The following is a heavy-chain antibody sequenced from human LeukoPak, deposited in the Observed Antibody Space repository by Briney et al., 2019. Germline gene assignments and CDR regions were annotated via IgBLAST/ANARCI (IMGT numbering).Heavy chain of an antibody. CDR1: GGSINSYY. J-gene: IGHJ6*02. D-gene: IGHD6-19*01. CDR3: ARSIVVAGFISDYYYYGMDV. Sequence: SETLSLTCTVSGGSINSYYWSWIRQPPGKGLEWVGYIYYSGSPTYNPSLKSRVAISIHTSKKHFSLKLSSVTAADTAVYYCARSIVVAGFISDYYYYGMDVWGQGTTVTVSS. V-gene: IGHV4-59*08. CDR2: IYYSGSP.